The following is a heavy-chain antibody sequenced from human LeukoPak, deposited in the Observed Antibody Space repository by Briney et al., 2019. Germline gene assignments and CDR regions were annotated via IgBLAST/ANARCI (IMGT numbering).Heavy chain of an antibody. J-gene: IGHJ4*02. CDR2: ISAYNGNT. D-gene: IGHD3-22*01. Sequence: ASVTVSCKASGGTFSSYAISWVRQAPGQGLEWMGWISAYNGNTNYAQKLQGRVTMTTDTSTSTAYMELRSLRSDDTAVYYCARRYYYDSSGYYSSPYYFDYWGQGTLVTVSS. V-gene: IGHV1-18*01. CDR3: ARRYYYDSSGYYSSPYYFDY. CDR1: GGTFSSYA.